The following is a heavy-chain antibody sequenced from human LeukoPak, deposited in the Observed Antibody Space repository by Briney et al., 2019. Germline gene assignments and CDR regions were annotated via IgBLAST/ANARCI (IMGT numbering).Heavy chain of an antibody. V-gene: IGHV3-30-3*01. CDR1: GFTFSSYA. CDR3: ARSFWSGYSEHKFDY. D-gene: IGHD3-3*01. J-gene: IGHJ4*02. CDR2: TSYDGSNK. Sequence: PGGSLRLSCAASGFTFSSYAMHWVRRAPGKGLEWVTLTSYDGSNKYYADSVKGRFTISRDNSKNTLYLQMDSLRAEDTAVYYCARSFWSGYSEHKFDYWGQGTLVTVSS.